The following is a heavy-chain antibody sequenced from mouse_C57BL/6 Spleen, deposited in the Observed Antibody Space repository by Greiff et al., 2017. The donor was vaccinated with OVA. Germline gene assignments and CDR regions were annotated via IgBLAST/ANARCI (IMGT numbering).Heavy chain of an antibody. J-gene: IGHJ3*01. Sequence: VQLQQSGPELVKPGASVKISCKASGYAFSSSWMNWVKQRPGKGLEWIGRIYPGDGDTNYNGKFKGKATLTADKSSSTAYMQLSSLTSEDSAVYFCARRGDAQAPWFAYWGQGTLVTVSA. V-gene: IGHV1-82*01. CDR2: IYPGDGDT. CDR3: ARRGDAQAPWFAY. CDR1: GYAFSSSW. D-gene: IGHD3-2*02.